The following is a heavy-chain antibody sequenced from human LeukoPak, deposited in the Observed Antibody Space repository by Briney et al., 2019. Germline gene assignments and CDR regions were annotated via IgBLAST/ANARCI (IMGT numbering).Heavy chain of an antibody. CDR1: GYTFTNLD. V-gene: IGHV1-8*01. CDR2: MSPNSGDT. J-gene: IGHJ4*02. Sequence: ASVRVSCKTSGYTFTNLDINWLRQAPGQGLEWMGWMSPNSGDTGYAQKFQGRVSMTRDIFKSTAYMELSSLRSEDTAIYYCASDPPNTGDFYYWGLGTLVTVSS. D-gene: IGHD1-1*01. CDR3: ASDPPNTGDFYY.